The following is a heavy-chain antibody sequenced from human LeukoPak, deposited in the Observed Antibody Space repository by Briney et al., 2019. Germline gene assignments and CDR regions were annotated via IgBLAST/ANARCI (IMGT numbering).Heavy chain of an antibody. Sequence: PGGSLRLSCAASGFTFSNAWMSWVRQAPGKELEWVGRIKSKTDGGTTDYTAPVKGRFTISRDDSKNTLYLQMNSLKTEDTAVYYCTTGPFDYYGSASYLANGMDVWGQGTTVTVSS. CDR3: TTGPFDYYGSASYLANGMDV. CDR2: IKSKTDGGTT. D-gene: IGHD3-10*01. CDR1: GFTFSNAW. J-gene: IGHJ6*02. V-gene: IGHV3-15*01.